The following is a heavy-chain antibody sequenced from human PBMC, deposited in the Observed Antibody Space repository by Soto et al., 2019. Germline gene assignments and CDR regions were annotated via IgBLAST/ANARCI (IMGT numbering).Heavy chain of an antibody. Sequence: QVQLQESGPGLVKPSETLSLTCTVSGGSISSSSYYWSWIRQPPGKGLEWIGSMSYTGTTNYNPSLKSRVTISVDTSENQFSLKLSSVTAADTAVYYCARAINFDFWSDSQSAYYFDYWGQGTLVTVSS. D-gene: IGHD3-3*01. CDR1: GGSISSSSYY. V-gene: IGHV4-61*01. CDR2: MSYTGTT. CDR3: ARAINFDFWSDSQSAYYFDY. J-gene: IGHJ4*02.